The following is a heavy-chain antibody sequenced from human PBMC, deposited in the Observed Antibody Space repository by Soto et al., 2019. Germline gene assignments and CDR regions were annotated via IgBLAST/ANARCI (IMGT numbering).Heavy chain of an antibody. CDR1: GFTFSSYG. J-gene: IGHJ6*02. D-gene: IGHD3-10*01. V-gene: IGHV3-30*18. CDR2: ISYDGSNK. Sequence: QVQLVESGGGVVQPGRSLRLSCAASGFTFSSYGMHWVRQAPGKGLEWVAVISYDGSNKYYADSVKGRFTISRDNSKNTLYLQMNSLRAEDTAVYYCANSIYGSGSYATVDYYDGMDVWGQGTTVTVSS. CDR3: ANSIYGSGSYATVDYYDGMDV.